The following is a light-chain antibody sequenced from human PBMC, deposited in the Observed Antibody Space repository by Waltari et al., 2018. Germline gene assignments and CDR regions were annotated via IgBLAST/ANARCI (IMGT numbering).Light chain of an antibody. CDR1: PSIYNY. V-gene: IGKV1-39*01. CDR3: HQSYNPPQS. J-gene: IGKJ2*03. CDR2: GAS. Sequence: DIQVTQSPSSLVASVGDRVTISCRTSPSIYNYLNWYQQKPGKAPQLLIFGASSLQNGGPSRFSGSGSGTDFTLTISCLQPEDFATYFCHQSYNPPQSFGQGTKLEIK.